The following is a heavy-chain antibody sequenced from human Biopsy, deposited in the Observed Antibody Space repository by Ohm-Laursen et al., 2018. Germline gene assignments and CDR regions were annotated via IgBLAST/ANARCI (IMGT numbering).Heavy chain of an antibody. CDR1: GFNFGDLV. V-gene: IGHV3-49*03. J-gene: IGHJ4*02. D-gene: IGHD5-18*01. CDR3: TKWSGGYSYSSL. Sequence: SLRLSCAASGFNFGDLVMGWFRQVPGKGLECVSLIRSIGSGGTTEYAESVKGRFTVSRDDSKSLTYLQMSSLKIEDTGIYYCTKWSGGYSYSSLWGRGTLVTVSS. CDR2: IRSIGSGGTT.